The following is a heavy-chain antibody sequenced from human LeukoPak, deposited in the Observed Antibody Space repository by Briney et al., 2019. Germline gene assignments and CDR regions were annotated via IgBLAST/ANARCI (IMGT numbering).Heavy chain of an antibody. CDR1: GFTFSSYW. J-gene: IGHJ3*02. D-gene: IGHD3-22*01. V-gene: IGHV3-7*01. CDR3: AREKYYYDSSGQGNAFDI. CDR2: IKQDGSEK. Sequence: GGSLRLSCAASGFTFSSYWMSWVRQTPGKGLEWVANIKQDGSEKYYADSVKGRFTISRDNAKNSLYLQMNSLRAEDTAVYYCAREKYYYDSSGQGNAFDIWGQGTMVTVSS.